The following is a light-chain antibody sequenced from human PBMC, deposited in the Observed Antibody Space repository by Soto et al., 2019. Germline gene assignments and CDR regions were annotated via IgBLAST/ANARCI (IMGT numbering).Light chain of an antibody. CDR3: QQSNSSPPT. J-gene: IGKJ4*01. CDR2: AAS. CDR1: QSITNY. Sequence: DIQMTQSPSALSASVGDRVTITCRASQSITNYLNWYQHKPGQAPNLLIYAASTLQAGVPSRFRGSGSGADFTFTISSLQPEDFATYFCQQSNSSPPTFGRGTKVDIK. V-gene: IGKV1-39*01.